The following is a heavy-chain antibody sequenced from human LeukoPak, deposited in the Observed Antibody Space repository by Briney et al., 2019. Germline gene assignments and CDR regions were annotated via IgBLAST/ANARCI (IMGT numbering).Heavy chain of an antibody. V-gene: IGHV4-4*07. CDR1: GGSIRSYY. CDR2: IYTSGST. CDR3: ARDQSAAGYWYFDL. D-gene: IGHD6-19*01. Sequence: SETLSLTCTVSGGSIRSYYWSWMRQPARKGLEWIGRIYTSGSTNYNPSLKSRVSMSVDTSKNQVSLKLSSVTAADTAVYYCARDQSAAGYWYFDLWGRGTLVSVSS. J-gene: IGHJ2*01.